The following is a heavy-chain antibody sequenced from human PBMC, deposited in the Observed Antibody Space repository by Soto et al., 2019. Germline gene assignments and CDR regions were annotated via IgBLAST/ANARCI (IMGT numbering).Heavy chain of an antibody. D-gene: IGHD6-19*01. CDR3: ARFRGPSSDLDY. CDR2: ISGSGGST. CDR1: GFTFSSYA. V-gene: IGHV3-23*01. Sequence: PGGSLRLSCAASGFTFSSYAMSWVRQAPGKGLEWVSAISGSGGSTYYADSVKGRFTISRDNSKNTLYLQMNSLRAEDTAVYYCARFRGPSSDLDYWGQGTLVTVSS. J-gene: IGHJ4*02.